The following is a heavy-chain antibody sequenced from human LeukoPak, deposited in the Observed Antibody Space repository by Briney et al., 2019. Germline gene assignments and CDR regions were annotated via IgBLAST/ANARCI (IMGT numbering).Heavy chain of an antibody. V-gene: IGHV1-18*01. CDR2: ISVYNGNT. Sequence: GASVKVSCKASGYIFTSYGISRVRQAPGQGLEWMGWISVYNGNTNYPQRPQGRVTMTTDTSTTTAYMELRSLRSDDTAVYYCARDISGYYYDSHGYYPTDLWGQGTLVTVSS. CDR3: ARDISGYYYDSHGYYPTDL. J-gene: IGHJ5*02. D-gene: IGHD3-22*01. CDR1: GYIFTSYG.